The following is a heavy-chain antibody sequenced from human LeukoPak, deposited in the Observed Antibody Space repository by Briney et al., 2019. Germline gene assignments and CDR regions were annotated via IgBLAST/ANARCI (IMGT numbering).Heavy chain of an antibody. CDR2: INHSGST. CDR1: GGSFSGYY. D-gene: IGHD2-21*02. Sequence: PSETLSLTCAVYGGSFSGYYWSWIRQPPGKGLEWIGEINHSGSTNYNPSLKSRVTISVDTSKNRVSLKLNSVTAADTAVYYCARTRREYCGGDCYSLSDYWGQGTLVTVSS. CDR3: ARTRREYCGGDCYSLSDY. V-gene: IGHV4-34*01. J-gene: IGHJ4*02.